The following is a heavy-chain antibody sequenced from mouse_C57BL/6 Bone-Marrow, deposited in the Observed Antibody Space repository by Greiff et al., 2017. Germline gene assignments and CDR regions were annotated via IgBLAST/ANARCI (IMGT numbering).Heavy chain of an antibody. CDR2: ISGGGGNT. D-gene: IGHD1-1*01. V-gene: IGHV5-9*01. CDR3: ARHTTTVVADY. J-gene: IGHJ2*01. Sequence: EVKVVESGGGLVKPGGSLKLSCAASGFTFSSYTMSWVRQTPEKRLEWVATISGGGGNTYYPDSVKGRFTISRDNAKNTLYLQMSSLRSEDTALYYCARHTTTVVADYWGQGTTLTVSS. CDR1: GFTFSSYT.